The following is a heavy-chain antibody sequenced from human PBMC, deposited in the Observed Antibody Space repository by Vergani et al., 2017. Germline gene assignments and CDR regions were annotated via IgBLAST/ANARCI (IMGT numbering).Heavy chain of an antibody. Sequence: EVQLVESGGGLVQPGGSLRLSCAASGFTFSSYWMSWVRQAPGKGLEWVANIKQDGSAKYYVDSVKGRFTISRDNAKNSLYLQMNSLRAEDTAVYYCARDISPGYCSSTSCQRWFDPWGQGTLVTVSS. J-gene: IGHJ5*02. D-gene: IGHD2-2*01. V-gene: IGHV3-7*01. CDR1: GFTFSSYW. CDR3: ARDISPGYCSSTSCQRWFDP. CDR2: IKQDGSAK.